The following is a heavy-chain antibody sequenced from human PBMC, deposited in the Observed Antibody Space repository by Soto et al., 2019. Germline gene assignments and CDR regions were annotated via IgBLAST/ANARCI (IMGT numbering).Heavy chain of an antibody. D-gene: IGHD4-17*01. J-gene: IGHJ6*02. CDR1: GGSISSGGYS. CDR3: ARPLYGGTPAIGMDV. Sequence: SETLSLTCAVSGGSISSGGYSWSWIRQPPGKGLDWIGYIYHSGSTYYNPSLKSRVTISVDRSKNQFSLKLSSVTAADTAVYYCARPLYGGTPAIGMDVWRQGNTVTVSS. V-gene: IGHV4-30-2*01. CDR2: IYHSGST.